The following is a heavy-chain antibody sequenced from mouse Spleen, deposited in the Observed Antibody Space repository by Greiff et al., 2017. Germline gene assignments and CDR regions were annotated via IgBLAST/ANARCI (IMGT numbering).Heavy chain of an antibody. CDR1: GFTFSDYY. CDR2: ISNGGGST. V-gene: IGHV5-12*02. CDR3: ARHVDDGYDTLDY. D-gene: IGHD2-2*01. Sequence: DVMLVESGGGLVQPGGSLKLSCATSGFTFSDYYMYWVRQTPEKRLEWVAYISNGGGSTYYPDTVKGRFTIPRDNAKNTLYLQMSRLKSEDTAMYYCARHVDDGYDTLDYWGQGTTLTVSS. J-gene: IGHJ2*01.